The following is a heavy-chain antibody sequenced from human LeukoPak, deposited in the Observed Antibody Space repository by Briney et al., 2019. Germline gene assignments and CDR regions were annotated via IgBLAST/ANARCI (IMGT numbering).Heavy chain of an antibody. D-gene: IGHD1-26*01. CDR1: GFTFSDYY. Sequence: GGSLRLSCAASGFTFSDYYMSWIRQAPGKGLEWVSYISSSGSTIYYADSVKGRFTISRDNAKNSLYLRMNSLRAEDTAVYYCARAPLLLPVDYWGQGTLVTVSS. J-gene: IGHJ4*02. CDR3: ARAPLLLPVDY. V-gene: IGHV3-11*01. CDR2: ISSSGSTI.